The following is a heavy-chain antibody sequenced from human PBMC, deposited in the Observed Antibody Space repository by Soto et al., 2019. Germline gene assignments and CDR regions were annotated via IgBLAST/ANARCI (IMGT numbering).Heavy chain of an antibody. J-gene: IGHJ3*02. Sequence: TGGSLRLSCAASGFTFTSYAITWVRQAPGKGLEWVSSISGSGASTYYADSVKGRFTISRDNSENTLYLQMNTLRAEDTAVYYCAKMSDGWYGAFHIWGQGTMVTVS. D-gene: IGHD6-19*01. CDR3: AKMSDGWYGAFHI. CDR2: ISGSGAST. CDR1: GFTFTSYA. V-gene: IGHV3-23*01.